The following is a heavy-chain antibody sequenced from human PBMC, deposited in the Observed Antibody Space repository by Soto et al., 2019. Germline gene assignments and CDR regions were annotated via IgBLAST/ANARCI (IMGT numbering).Heavy chain of an antibody. CDR3: ARHGAGYCSGGSCSRRLPFDY. CDR1: GGSISSYY. Sequence: SETLSLTCTVSGGSISSYYWSWIRQPPGKGLEWIGYIYYSGSTNYNPSLKSRVTISVDTSKNQFSLKLSSVTAADTAVYYCARHGAGYCSGGSCSRRLPFDYWGQGTLVTVSS. V-gene: IGHV4-59*08. D-gene: IGHD2-15*01. CDR2: IYYSGST. J-gene: IGHJ4*02.